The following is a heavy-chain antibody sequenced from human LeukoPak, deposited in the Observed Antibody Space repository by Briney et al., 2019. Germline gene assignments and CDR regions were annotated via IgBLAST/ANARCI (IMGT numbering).Heavy chain of an antibody. CDR2: IIPIFGTA. V-gene: IGHV1-69*13. J-gene: IGHJ4*02. Sequence: SVKVSCKASGGTFSSYAISWVRQAPGQGLEWMGGIIPIFGTANYAQKFQGRVTITADESTSTAHMELSSLRSEDTAVYYCARAVFYGSGSYYNEFGYFDYWGQGTLVTVSS. CDR3: ARAVFYGSGSYYNEFGYFDY. D-gene: IGHD3-10*01. CDR1: GGTFSSYA.